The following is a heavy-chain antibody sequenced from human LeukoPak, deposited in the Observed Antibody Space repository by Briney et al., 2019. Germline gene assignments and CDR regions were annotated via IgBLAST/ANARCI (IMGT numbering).Heavy chain of an antibody. V-gene: IGHV1-18*01. CDR1: GYTFTSYG. CDR3: ARGGSYSSSWPHYYYYGMDV. CDR2: ISAYNGNT. D-gene: IGHD6-13*01. J-gene: IGHJ6*02. Sequence: ASVKVSCKASGYTFTSYGISWVRQAPGQGLEWMGWISAYNGNTNYAQKLQGRVTMTTDTSTSTAYMELRSLRSDDTAVYYCARGGSYSSSWPHYYYYGMDVWGQGTTVTVS.